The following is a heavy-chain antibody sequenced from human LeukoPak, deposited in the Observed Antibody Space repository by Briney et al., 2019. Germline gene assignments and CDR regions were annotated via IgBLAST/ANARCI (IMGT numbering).Heavy chain of an antibody. CDR3: ARENYDFWSGYSD. CDR2: INTDGSST. Sequence: GGSLSLSCAASGFTFSSYWMHWVRQAPGKGLVWVSRINTDGSSTTYADSVKGRFTISRDNAKNTLYLQMNSLRAEDTAVYYCARENYDFWSGYSDWGQGTLVTVSS. V-gene: IGHV3-74*01. J-gene: IGHJ4*02. D-gene: IGHD3-3*01. CDR1: GFTFSSYW.